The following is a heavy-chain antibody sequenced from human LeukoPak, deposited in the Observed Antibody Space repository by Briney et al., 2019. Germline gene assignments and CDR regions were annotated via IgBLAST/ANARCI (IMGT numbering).Heavy chain of an antibody. CDR1: GFTFSSYS. CDR2: ISWDGINT. J-gene: IGHJ6*03. V-gene: IGHV3-43*01. D-gene: IGHD1-26*01. Sequence: GGSLRLSCAASGFTFSSYSMNWVRQAPGKGLEWVSLISWDGINTYYADSVKGRFTISRDNSINSLYLQMNSLRTEDTALYYCVKDAGALYYYYYMDVWGKGTTVTVSS. CDR3: VKDAGALYYYYYMDV.